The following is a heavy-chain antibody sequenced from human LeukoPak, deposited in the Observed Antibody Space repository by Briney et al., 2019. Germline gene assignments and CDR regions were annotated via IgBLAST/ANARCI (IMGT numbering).Heavy chain of an antibody. J-gene: IGHJ4*02. CDR3: ARDGSGNYYFDY. V-gene: IGHV1-69*13. D-gene: IGHD3-3*01. CDR1: GGTFISYA. Sequence: ASVKVSCKASGGTFISYAISWVRQAPGQGLEWMGGIIPIFGTANYAQKFQGRVTITADESTSTAYMELSSLRSEDTAVYYCARDGSGNYYFDYWGQGTLVTVSS. CDR2: IIPIFGTA.